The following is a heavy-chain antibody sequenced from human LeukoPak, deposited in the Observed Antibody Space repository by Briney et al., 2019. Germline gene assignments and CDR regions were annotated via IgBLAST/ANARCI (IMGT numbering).Heavy chain of an antibody. J-gene: IGHJ5*02. Sequence: ASVKVSCKASVGTFISYAISWVRQAPGQGLEWMGGIIPIFGTANYAQKFQGRVTITADESTSTAYMELSSLRSEDTAVYYCARRLYYDILPSSWFDPWGQGTLVTVSS. D-gene: IGHD3-9*01. CDR2: IIPIFGTA. CDR1: VGTFISYA. CDR3: ARRLYYDILPSSWFDP. V-gene: IGHV1-69*01.